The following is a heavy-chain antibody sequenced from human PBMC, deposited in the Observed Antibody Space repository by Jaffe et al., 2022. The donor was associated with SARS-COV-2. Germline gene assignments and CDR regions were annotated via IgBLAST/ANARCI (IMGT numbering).Heavy chain of an antibody. CDR2: ISSSGGDI. CDR3: AHGHHGLEF. D-gene: IGHD3-3*01. CDR1: GLRFSDYY. V-gene: IGHV3-11*01. Sequence: QVQLVESGGDLVKPGGSLRLSCVASGLRFSDYYMSWVRQTPEKGLEWVSYISSSGGDIYYADSVKGRFTISRDNAKNSLVLQMNTLRVEDTALYYCAHGHHGLEFWGRGTLVTVSS. J-gene: IGHJ4*02.